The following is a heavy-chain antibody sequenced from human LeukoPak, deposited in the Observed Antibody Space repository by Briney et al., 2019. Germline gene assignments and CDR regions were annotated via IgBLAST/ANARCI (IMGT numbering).Heavy chain of an antibody. CDR1: GGSISSSTYH. CDR2: IYYSGST. D-gene: IGHD1-26*01. CDR3: ASGSYFYFDY. V-gene: IGHV4-61*05. J-gene: IGHJ4*02. Sequence: SETLSLTCTVSGGSISSSTYHWAWIRQPPGKGLEWIGYIYYSGSTNYNPSLKSRVTISVDTSKNQFSLKLSSVTAADTAVYYCASGSYFYFDYWGQGTLVTVSS.